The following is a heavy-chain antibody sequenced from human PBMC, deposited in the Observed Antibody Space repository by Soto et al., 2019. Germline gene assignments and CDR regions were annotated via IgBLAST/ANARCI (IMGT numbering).Heavy chain of an antibody. CDR1: GGTFSSYT. CDR2: IIHILGIA. Sequence: QVQLVQSGAEVKKPGSSVKVSCKASGGTFSSYTISWVRQAPGQGLEWMGRIIHILGIANYAQKFQGRVTITADKSTSTAYMELSSLRSEDTAVYYCDSTSDDAFDIWGQGTMVTVSS. V-gene: IGHV1-69*02. D-gene: IGHD2-2*01. J-gene: IGHJ3*02. CDR3: DSTSDDAFDI.